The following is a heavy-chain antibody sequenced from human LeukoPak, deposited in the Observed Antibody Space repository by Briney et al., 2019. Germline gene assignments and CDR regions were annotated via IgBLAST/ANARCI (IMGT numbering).Heavy chain of an antibody. Sequence: ASVKVSCKASGYIFTSYGISWVRQAPGQGLEWMGWSSTYNGDTNYAQKLQGRVTMTTDTSTNTAYMELRSLRSDDTAVYYCAREYGDYPDTWVYWGQGTLVTVSS. D-gene: IGHD4-17*01. J-gene: IGHJ4*02. CDR2: SSTYNGDT. CDR3: AREYGDYPDTWVY. V-gene: IGHV1-18*01. CDR1: GYIFTSYG.